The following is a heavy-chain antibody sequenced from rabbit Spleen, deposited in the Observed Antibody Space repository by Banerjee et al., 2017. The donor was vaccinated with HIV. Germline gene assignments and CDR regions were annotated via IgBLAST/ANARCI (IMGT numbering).Heavy chain of an antibody. D-gene: IGHD8-1*01. Sequence: QEQLVESGGGLVQPGGSLKLSCKASGFDFSSYGVSWVRQAPGKGLEWIACIYTGNSKTYYASWAKGRFTISKTSSTTMTLQMTSLTVADTATYFCARDAGRGDYIDGVFNLWGQGTLVTVS. V-gene: IGHV1S45*01. CDR2: IYTGNSKT. J-gene: IGHJ4*01. CDR3: ARDAGRGDYIDGVFNL. CDR1: GFDFSSYG.